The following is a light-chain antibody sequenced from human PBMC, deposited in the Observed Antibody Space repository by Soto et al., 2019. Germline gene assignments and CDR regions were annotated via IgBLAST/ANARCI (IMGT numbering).Light chain of an antibody. CDR3: QQYSYWPFS. J-gene: IGKJ5*01. V-gene: IGKV3-15*01. Sequence: IQMTQVPATQSASPGACATLSCRAAQDVTTNFAWYQLKRGQPPRLLIYDISTRATGVPARFSGSGSGTEFTLTISVLQSEYVALYFCQQYSYWPFSFGEGTLLEIK. CDR1: QDVTTN. CDR2: DIS.